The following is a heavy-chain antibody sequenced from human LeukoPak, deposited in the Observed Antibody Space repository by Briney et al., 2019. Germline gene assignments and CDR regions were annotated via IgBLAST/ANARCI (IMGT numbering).Heavy chain of an antibody. CDR3: AAGNSWIQIWNH. Sequence: PSQTLSLTCTVSGVSINSGSYYWNWIRHHPGKGLEWIGYIYYTGTTYYNPSLQSRVIISLDTSRNQFSLNLSSVTAADTAIYYCAAGNSWIQIWNHWGQGTLVTVSS. CDR2: IYYTGTT. D-gene: IGHD5-18*01. V-gene: IGHV4-31*03. J-gene: IGHJ5*02. CDR1: GVSINSGSYY.